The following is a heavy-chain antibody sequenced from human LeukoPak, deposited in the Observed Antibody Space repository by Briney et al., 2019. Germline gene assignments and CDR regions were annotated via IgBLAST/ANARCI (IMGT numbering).Heavy chain of an antibody. V-gene: IGHV4-59*01. CDR2: IYYSGST. J-gene: IGHJ6*04. Sequence: KPSETLSLTCTVSGGSISSYYWSWIRQPPGKGLEWVGYIYYSGSTNYNPSLKSRVTISVDTSKNQFSLKLSSVTAADTAVYYCARGLTNYDILTGYYPNYYYGMDVWGKGTTVPVSS. CDR1: GGSISSYY. CDR3: ARGLTNYDILTGYYPNYYYGMDV. D-gene: IGHD3-9*01.